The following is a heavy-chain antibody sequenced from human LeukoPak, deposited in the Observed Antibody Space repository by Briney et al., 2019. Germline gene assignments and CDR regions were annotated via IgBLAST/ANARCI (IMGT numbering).Heavy chain of an antibody. V-gene: IGHV4-39*07. CDR2: INHSGST. D-gene: IGHD3-10*01. Sequence: SETLSLTCTVSGGSISSGSYYWSWIRQPPGKGLEWIGEINHSGSTNYNPSLKSRVTISVDTSKNQFSLKLSSVTAADTAVYYCARGRYYYGSGSSLDDPWGQGTLVTVSS. CDR1: GGSISSGSYY. CDR3: ARGRYYYGSGSSLDDP. J-gene: IGHJ5*02.